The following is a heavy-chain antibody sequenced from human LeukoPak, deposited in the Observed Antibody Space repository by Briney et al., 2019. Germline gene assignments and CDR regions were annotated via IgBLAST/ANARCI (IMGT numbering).Heavy chain of an antibody. CDR1: GYTFTSYG. V-gene: IGHV1-69*13. Sequence: ASVKVSCKASGYTFTSYGISWVRQAPGQGLEWMGGIIPIFGAANYAQKFQGRVTITADESTSTAYMELSSLRSEDTAVYYCARAKQDIVVVPAALWGQGTLVTVSS. CDR2: IIPIFGAA. D-gene: IGHD2-2*01. J-gene: IGHJ4*02. CDR3: ARAKQDIVVVPAAL.